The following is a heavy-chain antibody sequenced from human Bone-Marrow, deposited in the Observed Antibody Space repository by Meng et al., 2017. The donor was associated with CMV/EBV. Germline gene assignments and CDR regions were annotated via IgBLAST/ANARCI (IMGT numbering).Heavy chain of an antibody. D-gene: IGHD3-9*01. Sequence: GESLKISCAASGFTFSDYYMSWIRQAPGKGLKWVSYISSSGSTIYYADSVKGRFTISRDNAKNSLYLQMNSLRAEDTAVYYCARDIRYFDWLFDYWGQGTLVTVSS. V-gene: IGHV3-11*04. J-gene: IGHJ4*02. CDR3: ARDIRYFDWLFDY. CDR2: ISSSGSTI. CDR1: GFTFSDYY.